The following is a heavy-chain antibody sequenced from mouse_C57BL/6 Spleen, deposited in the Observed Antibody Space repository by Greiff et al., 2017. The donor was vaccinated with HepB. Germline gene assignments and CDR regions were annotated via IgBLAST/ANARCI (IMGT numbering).Heavy chain of an antibody. CDR1: GFTFSDAW. CDR3: TRYGSSSYYYAMDY. Sequence: EVQVVESGGGLVQPGGSMKLSCAASGFTFSDAWMDWVRQSPEKGLEWVAEIRNKANNHAPYYAESVKGRFTISRDDSKSSVYLQMNSLSAEDTGIYYCTRYGSSSYYYAMDYWGQGTSVTVSS. CDR2: IRNKANNHAP. J-gene: IGHJ4*01. D-gene: IGHD1-1*01. V-gene: IGHV6-6*01.